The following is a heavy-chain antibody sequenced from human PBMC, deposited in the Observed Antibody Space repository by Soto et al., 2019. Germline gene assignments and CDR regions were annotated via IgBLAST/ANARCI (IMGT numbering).Heavy chain of an antibody. J-gene: IGHJ6*02. CDR3: AKDGSPASLLGFGEPKPAGQECMDV. CDR1: GFTFSSYG. Sequence: QVQLVESGGGVVQPGRSLRLSCAASGFTFSSYGMHWVRQAPGKGLEWVAVISYDGSNKYYADSVKGRFTISRDNSKNTLYLQINSLRAEDTAVYYCAKDGSPASLLGFGEPKPAGQECMDVWGQGTTVTVSS. D-gene: IGHD3-10*01. V-gene: IGHV3-30*18. CDR2: ISYDGSNK.